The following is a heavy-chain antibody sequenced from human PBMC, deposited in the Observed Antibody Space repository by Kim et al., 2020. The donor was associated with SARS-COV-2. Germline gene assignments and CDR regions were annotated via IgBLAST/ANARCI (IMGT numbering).Heavy chain of an antibody. J-gene: IGHJ6*04. CDR2: INPNSGGT. D-gene: IGHD6-6*01. CDR3: ARNLYSSSPWDV. Sequence: ASVKVSCKASGYTFTGYYMHWVRQAPGQGLEWMGRINPNSGGTNYAQKFQGRVTMTRDTSISTAYMELSRLRSDDTAVYYCARNLYSSSPWDVWGKGTTVTVSS. V-gene: IGHV1-2*06. CDR1: GYTFTGYY.